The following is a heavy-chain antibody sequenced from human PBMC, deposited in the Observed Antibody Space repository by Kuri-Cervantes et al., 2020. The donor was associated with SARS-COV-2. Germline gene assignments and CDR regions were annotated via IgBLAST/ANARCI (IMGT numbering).Heavy chain of an antibody. D-gene: IGHD2-21*01. Sequence: GGSLRLSCVASGFNFSTTDMNWVRQAPGKGLEWVTFISSDGKNKKCMASGKGRFAISRDNSQNTLHLQMKSLRDEDTAIYYCATDRAGVHDSWGQGTLVTVSS. V-gene: IGHV3-30*03. CDR2: ISSDGKNK. J-gene: IGHJ4*02. CDR1: GFNFSTTD. CDR3: ATDRAGVHDS.